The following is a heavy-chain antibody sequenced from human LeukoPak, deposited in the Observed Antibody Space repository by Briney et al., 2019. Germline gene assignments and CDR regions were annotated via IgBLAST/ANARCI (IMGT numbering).Heavy chain of an antibody. CDR1: GGSISSSSYY. V-gene: IGHV4-39*01. CDR2: IYYSGST. J-gene: IGHJ4*02. D-gene: IGHD3-22*01. CDR3: ARLYYDSSGYYQICYFDY. Sequence: SETLSLTCTVSGGSISSSSYYWGWIRQPPGKGREWIGSIYYSGSTYYNPSLKSRVTISVDTSKNQFSLNLSSVTAADTAVYYCARLYYDSSGYYQICYFDYWGRGTLVTVSS.